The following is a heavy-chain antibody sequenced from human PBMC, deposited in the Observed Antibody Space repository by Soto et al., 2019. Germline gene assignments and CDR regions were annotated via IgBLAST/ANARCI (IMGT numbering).Heavy chain of an antibody. D-gene: IGHD2-15*01. CDR1: GYTFIGYD. CDR3: ARDTGYCSGGGCYPSAY. Sequence: ASVKVSCKASGYTFIGYDMHWVRQAPGQGLEWMGWINPNSGVTNVAQKFQGRVTMTSDSSITTAYMDLSRLTSDDTAMYYCARDTGYCSGGGCYPSAYWGQGTLVTVSS. J-gene: IGHJ4*02. V-gene: IGHV1-2*02. CDR2: INPNSGVT.